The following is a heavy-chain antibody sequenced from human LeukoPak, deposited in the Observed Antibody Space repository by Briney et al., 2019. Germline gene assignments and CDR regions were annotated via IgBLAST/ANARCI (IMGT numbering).Heavy chain of an antibody. J-gene: IGHJ4*02. Sequence: GGSLRLSCAASGFTFSVYGMYWVRQAPGKGLEWVSYISSSSSSIYYADSVKGRFTISRDNAKNSLYLQMNSLRAEDTAVYYCARVNTGTTLDYWGQGTLVTVSS. D-gene: IGHD1-7*01. CDR2: ISSSSSSI. CDR1: GFTFSVYG. V-gene: IGHV3-48*01. CDR3: ARVNTGTTLDY.